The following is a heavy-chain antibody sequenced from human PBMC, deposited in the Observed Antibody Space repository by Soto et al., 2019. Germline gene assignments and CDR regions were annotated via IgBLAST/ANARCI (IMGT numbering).Heavy chain of an antibody. V-gene: IGHV3-23*01. CDR2: ISSGGNT. CDR3: AKGALTTASHN. D-gene: IGHD2-21*02. J-gene: IGHJ4*02. Sequence: GGSLRLSCAASGFTFSSFAMTWVRQAPGKGLEWVSAISSGGNTYYADSMKGRFTISRDNSKSMLYLQMNSLRAEDTAVYYCAKGALTTASHNWGQGTLVTVSS. CDR1: GFTFSSFA.